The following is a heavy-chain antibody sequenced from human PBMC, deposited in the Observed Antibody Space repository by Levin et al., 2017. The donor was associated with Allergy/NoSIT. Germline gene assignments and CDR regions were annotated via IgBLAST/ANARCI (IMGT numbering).Heavy chain of an antibody. V-gene: IGHV3-33*01. CDR3: ASAYGSGSIDN. D-gene: IGHD3-10*01. J-gene: IGHJ4*02. CDR1: GFTFSSYG. CDR2: IWYDGSNK. Sequence: SCAASGFTFSSYGMHWVRQAPGKGLEWVAVIWYDGSNKYYADSVKGRFTISRDNSKNTLYLQMNSLRAEDTAVYYCASAYGSGSIDNWGQGTLVTVSS.